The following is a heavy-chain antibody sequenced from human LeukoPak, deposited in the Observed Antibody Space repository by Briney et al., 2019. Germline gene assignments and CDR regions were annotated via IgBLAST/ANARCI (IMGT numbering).Heavy chain of an antibody. V-gene: IGHV4-31*03. CDR2: IYYSGST. CDR1: GGSISRGGYY. Sequence: PSETLPLTCTVSGGSISRGGYYWRWLRQHPGKGLEWIGYIYYSGSTYYNPSLKSRVTISVDTSKNQFSLKLSSVTAADTAVYYCARAGFLESPDWFDPWGQGTLVTVSS. CDR3: ARAGFLESPDWFDP. D-gene: IGHD3-3*01. J-gene: IGHJ5*02.